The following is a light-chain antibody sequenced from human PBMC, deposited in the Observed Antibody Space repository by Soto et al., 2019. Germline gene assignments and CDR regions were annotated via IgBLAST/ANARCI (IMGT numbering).Light chain of an antibody. V-gene: IGKV3-20*01. J-gene: IGKJ5*01. Sequence: LTQSPDTLSLSPGERATLSCRASQTVSINYLSGCQQRPCQAPRLLIYGASTRAAGIPDRFSGSGSGTDFTLTITRLEPEDSAVYFCQQYTGPPTTFGQGTRLEI. CDR3: QQYTGPPTT. CDR2: GAS. CDR1: QTVSINY.